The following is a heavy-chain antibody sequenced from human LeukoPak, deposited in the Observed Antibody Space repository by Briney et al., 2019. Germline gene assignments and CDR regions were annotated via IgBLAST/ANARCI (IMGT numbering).Heavy chain of an antibody. V-gene: IGHV3-53*01. J-gene: IGHJ4*02. CDR1: GFTVSSNY. CDR2: IYSGGST. CDR3: ARTAQSSGWSAFDY. Sequence: GGSLRLSCAASGFTVSSNYMSWVRQAPGKGLEWVSVIYSGGSTYYADSVKGRFTISRDNSKNTLYLQMNSLRAEDTAVYYCARTAQSSGWSAFDYWGQGTLVTVPS. D-gene: IGHD6-19*01.